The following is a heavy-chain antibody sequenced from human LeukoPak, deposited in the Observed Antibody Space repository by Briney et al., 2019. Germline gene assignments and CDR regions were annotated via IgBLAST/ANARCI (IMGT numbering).Heavy chain of an antibody. Sequence: SETLSLTCTVSGGSISSGSYYWSWIRQPAGKGLEWIGRIYTSGSTNYNPSLKSRVTISVDTSKNQFSLKLSSVTAADTAVYYCARVGSGRDDFWSGFRPTYYMDVWGKGTTVTVSS. CDR3: ARVGSGRDDFWSGFRPTYYMDV. CDR1: GGSISSGSYY. D-gene: IGHD3-3*01. V-gene: IGHV4-61*02. CDR2: IYTSGST. J-gene: IGHJ6*03.